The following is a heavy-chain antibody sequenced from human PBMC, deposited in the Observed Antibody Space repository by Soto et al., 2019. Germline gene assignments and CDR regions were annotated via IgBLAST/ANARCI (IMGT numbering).Heavy chain of an antibody. CDR2: IGGYKGNT. V-gene: IGHV1-18*01. Sequence: QVQLVQSGAEVREPGASVKVSCKASGYTFTNYGVSWVRQAPGQGLEWMGWIGGYKGNTNYAQKLQGRVTLTTDTSTSTAYMVLRSLRYDDTAVYYCAPHTLDTGMPSGYWGQGTLVTVSS. CDR3: APHTLDTGMPSGY. CDR1: GYTFTNYG. J-gene: IGHJ4*02. D-gene: IGHD5-18*01.